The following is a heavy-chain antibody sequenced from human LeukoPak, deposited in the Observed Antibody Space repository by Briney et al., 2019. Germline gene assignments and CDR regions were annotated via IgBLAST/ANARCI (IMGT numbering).Heavy chain of an antibody. D-gene: IGHD3-22*01. CDR1: GFTFSSYW. CDR2: ISSSSSYI. J-gene: IGHJ4*02. CDR3: ASHYYDSSGYYRRIDY. V-gene: IGHV3-21*01. Sequence: GSLRLSCTASGFTFSSYWMSWVRQAPGKGLEWVSSISSSSSYIYYADSVKGRFTISRDNAKNSLYLQMNSLRAEDTAVYYCASHYYDSSGYYRRIDYWGQGTLVTVSS.